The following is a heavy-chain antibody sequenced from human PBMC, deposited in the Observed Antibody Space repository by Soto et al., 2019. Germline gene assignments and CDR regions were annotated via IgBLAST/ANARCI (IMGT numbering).Heavy chain of an antibody. V-gene: IGHV3-33*01. CDR2: IWYDGSNK. Sequence: QVQLVESGGGVVQPGRSLRLSCAASGFTFSSYGMHWVRQAPGKGLEWVAVIWYDGSNKYYADSVKGRFTISRDNSKNPLDLQMNSLRGRGTAVEYWARGFIESGYHGGLFDPWGQGTLVTVSS. D-gene: IGHD3-3*01. J-gene: IGHJ5*02. CDR1: GFTFSSYG. CDR3: ARGFIESGYHGGLFDP.